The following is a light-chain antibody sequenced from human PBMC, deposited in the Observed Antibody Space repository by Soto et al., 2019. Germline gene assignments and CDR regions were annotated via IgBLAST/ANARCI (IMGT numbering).Light chain of an antibody. V-gene: IGKV3-15*01. CDR3: QQYNSWFWA. J-gene: IGKJ1*01. CDR1: QSVSSN. Sequence: EIMIKQSLASWPGPQRERATLAGRASQSVSSNLAWYQQKPGQAPSLLIYGASTRATGIPARFSGSGSGTEFTLTIISLKSEDFATYYCQQYNSWFWAFGQGTHVDIK. CDR2: GAS.